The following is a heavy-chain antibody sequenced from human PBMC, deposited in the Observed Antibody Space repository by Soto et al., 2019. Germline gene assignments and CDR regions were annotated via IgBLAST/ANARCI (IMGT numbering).Heavy chain of an antibody. V-gene: IGHV3-30*18. CDR1: GFTFSSYG. J-gene: IGHJ4*02. CDR3: AKSKGSYCSGGSCYSFDY. Sequence: QVQLVESGGGVVQPGRSLRLSCAASGFTFSSYGMHWVRQAPGKGLEWVAVISYDGSNKYYADSVKGRFTISRDNSKNTLYLQMNILTAEDTAVYYRAKSKGSYCSGGSCYSFDYWVQGTLVTVSS. CDR2: ISYDGSNK. D-gene: IGHD2-15*01.